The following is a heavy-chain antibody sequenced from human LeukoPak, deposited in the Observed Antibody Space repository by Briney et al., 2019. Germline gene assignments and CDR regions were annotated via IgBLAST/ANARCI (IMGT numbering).Heavy chain of an antibody. CDR2: INHSGST. CDR3: ARGGDIVVVPAAIPHFDY. V-gene: IGHV4-34*01. CDR1: GGSFSGYY. J-gene: IGHJ4*02. Sequence: SETLSLTCAVYGGSFSGYYWSWIRQPPGKGLEWIGEINHSGSTNYNPSLKSRVTISVDTSKSQFSLKLSSVTAADTAVYYCARGGDIVVVPAAIPHFDYWGQGTLVTVSS. D-gene: IGHD2-2*02.